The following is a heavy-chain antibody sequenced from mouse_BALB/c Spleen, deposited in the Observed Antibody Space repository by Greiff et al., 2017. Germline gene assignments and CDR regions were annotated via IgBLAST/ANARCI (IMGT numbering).Heavy chain of an antibody. CDR2: IRNKANGYTT. CDR3: AREDYGALYYYAMDY. Sequence: DVMLVESGGGLVQPGGSLRLSCAPSGFTFTDYYMSWVRQPPGKALEWLGFIRNKANGYTTEYSASVKGRFTISRDNSQSILYLQMNTLRAEDSATYYCAREDYGALYYYAMDYWGQGTSVTVSS. V-gene: IGHV7-3*02. J-gene: IGHJ4*01. CDR1: GFTFTDYY. D-gene: IGHD1-2*01.